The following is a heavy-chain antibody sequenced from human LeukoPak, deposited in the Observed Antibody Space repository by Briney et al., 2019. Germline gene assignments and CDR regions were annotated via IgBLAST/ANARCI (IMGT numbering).Heavy chain of an antibody. CDR1: GFTFSNYA. Sequence: GGSLRLSCAASGFTFSNYAMSWVRLAPGKGLEWVSSMSGSGGSTYYADSVKGRFTISRDNSKNTLYLQMNNLRAEDTALYYCAKNQGQWLVPVDYWGQGTLVTVSS. CDR3: AKNQGQWLVPVDY. J-gene: IGHJ4*02. D-gene: IGHD6-19*01. CDR2: MSGSGGST. V-gene: IGHV3-23*01.